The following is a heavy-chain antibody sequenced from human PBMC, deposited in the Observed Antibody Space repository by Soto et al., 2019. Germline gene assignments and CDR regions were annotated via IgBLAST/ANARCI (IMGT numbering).Heavy chain of an antibody. D-gene: IGHD2-8*02. J-gene: IGHJ6*03. CDR2: MSSTGSFM. V-gene: IGHV3-21*01. CDR1: GFTFSHYS. CDR3: AKGGGITGVHYLDV. Sequence: EVQLVESGGGLVKPGESLRLACAASGFTFSHYSMNWVRQDPGKGLEWVSSMSSTGSFMYYADSVKGRFTISGDSAKASLDLQMNNLRGEDTAVYYYAKGGGITGVHYLDVWGKGTTVIVSS.